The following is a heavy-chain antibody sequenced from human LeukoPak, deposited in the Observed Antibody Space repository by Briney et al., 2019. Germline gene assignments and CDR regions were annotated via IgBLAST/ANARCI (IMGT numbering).Heavy chain of an antibody. V-gene: IGHV3-48*03. J-gene: IGHJ3*02. CDR2: ISSSGSTI. Sequence: PVGSLRLSCAASGFTFSSYEMNWVRQAPGKGLEWVSYISSSGSTIYYADSVKGRFTISRDNAKNSLYLQMNSLRAEDTAVYYCARGGGNSGDAFDIWGQGTMVTVSS. D-gene: IGHD4-23*01. CDR3: ARGGGNSGDAFDI. CDR1: GFTFSSYE.